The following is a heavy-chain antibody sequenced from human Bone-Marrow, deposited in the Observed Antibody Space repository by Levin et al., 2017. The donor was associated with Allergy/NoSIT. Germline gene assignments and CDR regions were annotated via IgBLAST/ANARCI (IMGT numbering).Heavy chain of an antibody. CDR3: AKILGAAALPFDP. CDR1: GGSISPYY. CDR2: IYYSGST. D-gene: IGHD6-13*01. V-gene: IGHV4-59*01. Sequence: SETLSLTCSVSGGSISPYYWSWIRQPPGKGLEWIGYIYYSGSTKYNPSLESRVTISVDTSKNQFSLKVISVTTADTAVYYCAKILGAAALPFDPWGQGTLVTVSS. J-gene: IGHJ5*02.